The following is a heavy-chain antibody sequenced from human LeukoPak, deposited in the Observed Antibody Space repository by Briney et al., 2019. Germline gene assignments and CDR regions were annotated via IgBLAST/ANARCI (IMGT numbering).Heavy chain of an antibody. D-gene: IGHD5-24*01. CDR1: GFTFSSYS. CDR3: ARVDGYVYYYYYGMDV. J-gene: IGHJ6*02. Sequence: GGSLRLSCAASGFTFSSYSVNWVRQAPGKGLEWVSSISSSSSYIYYADSVKGRFTISRDNAKNSLYLQMNSLRAEDTAVYYCARVDGYVYYYYYGMDVWGQGTTVTVSS. CDR2: ISSSSSYI. V-gene: IGHV3-21*01.